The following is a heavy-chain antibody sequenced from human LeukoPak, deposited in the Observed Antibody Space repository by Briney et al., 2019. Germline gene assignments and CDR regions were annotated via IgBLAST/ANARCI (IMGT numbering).Heavy chain of an antibody. CDR2: MYYSGST. D-gene: IGHD6-13*01. V-gene: IGHV4-39*07. J-gene: IGHJ5*02. CDR3: ARDRDDDPNSSWYRSGLNWFDP. CDR1: GGSISSNEYY. Sequence: SETLSLTCNVSGGSISSNEYYWGWIRQPPGKGLEWIANMYYSGSTSYNPSLRSRVTISVDTSKNQLSLNLSSVTAADTAVYYCARDRDDDPNSSWYRSGLNWFDPWGQGTLVTVSS.